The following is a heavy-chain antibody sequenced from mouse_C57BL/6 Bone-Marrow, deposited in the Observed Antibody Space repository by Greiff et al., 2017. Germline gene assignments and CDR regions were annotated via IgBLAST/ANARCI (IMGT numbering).Heavy chain of an antibody. CDR1: GYTFTDYY. D-gene: IGHD1-1*01. V-gene: IGHV1-26*01. CDR2: INPNNGGT. Sequence: EVQLQQSGPELVKPGASVKISCKASGYTFTDYYMNWVKQSHGKSLEWIGDINPNNGGTSYNQKLKGKATLTVDKSSSTAYMELRSLTSEDSAVYYCARDYYGSSWYFDHWGQGTILTVSS. J-gene: IGHJ2*01. CDR3: ARDYYGSSWYFDH.